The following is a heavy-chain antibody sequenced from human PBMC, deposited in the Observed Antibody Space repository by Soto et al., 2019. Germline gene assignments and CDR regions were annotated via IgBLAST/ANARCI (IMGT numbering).Heavy chain of an antibody. Sequence: GGSLRLSCEVSGFTVSSFGMHWVRQAPGKGLEWVAVISIEGRDKFYADSVKRRFSISRDTSKNTLYLQRNSLRADDTAVYFCARDLAYSYGGSTWGQGTLVTVSS. D-gene: IGHD5-18*01. CDR2: ISIEGRDK. V-gene: IGHV3-30*03. CDR1: GFTVSSFG. J-gene: IGHJ5*02. CDR3: ARDLAYSYGGST.